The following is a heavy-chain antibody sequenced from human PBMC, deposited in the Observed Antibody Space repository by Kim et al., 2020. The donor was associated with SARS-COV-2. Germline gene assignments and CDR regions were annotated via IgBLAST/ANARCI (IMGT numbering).Heavy chain of an antibody. V-gene: IGHV3-30*18. CDR3: AKDLLGPNDSKGP. Sequence: GGSLRLSCAASGFTFSSYGMHWVRQAPGKGLEWVAVISYDGSNKYYADSVKGRFTISRDNSKNTLYLQMNSLRAEDTAVYYCAKDLLGPNDSKGPWGQGTLVTVSS. J-gene: IGHJ5*02. D-gene: IGHD3-22*01. CDR2: ISYDGSNK. CDR1: GFTFSSYG.